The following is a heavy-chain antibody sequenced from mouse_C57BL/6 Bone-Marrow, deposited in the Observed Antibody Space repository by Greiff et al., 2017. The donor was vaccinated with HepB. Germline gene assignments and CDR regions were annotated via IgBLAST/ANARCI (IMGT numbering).Heavy chain of an antibody. CDR3: ANGGITTVVATGAMDY. J-gene: IGHJ4*01. CDR2: IDPNSGGT. Sequence: QVHVKQPGAELVKPGASVKLSCKASGYTFTSYWMHWVKQRPGRGLEWIGRIDPNSGGTKYNEKFKSKATLTVDKPSSTAYMQLSSLTSEDSAVYYCANGGITTVVATGAMDYWGQGTSVTVSS. D-gene: IGHD1-1*01. CDR1: GYTFTSYW. V-gene: IGHV1-72*01.